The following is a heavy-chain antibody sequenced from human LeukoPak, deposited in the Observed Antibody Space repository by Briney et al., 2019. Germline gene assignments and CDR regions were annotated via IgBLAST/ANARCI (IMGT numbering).Heavy chain of an antibody. D-gene: IGHD1-26*01. CDR1: GFTLTWHV. CDR2: IHHNGEMT. V-gene: IGHV3-64D*06. Sequence: GGSLRLSCAASGFTLTWHVIHWVRQAPGKALEYVSFIHHNGEMTSYAESVRGRFTVSRDNSKNTLFLELSSLRTDDTAVYYCVRDMSGKYSFDYWGQGTLVIVST. CDR3: VRDMSGKYSFDY. J-gene: IGHJ4*02.